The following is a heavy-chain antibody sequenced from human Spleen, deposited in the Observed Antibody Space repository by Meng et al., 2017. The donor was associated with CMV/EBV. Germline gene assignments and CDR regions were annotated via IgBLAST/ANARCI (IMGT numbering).Heavy chain of an antibody. CDR3: ARARCSGGSCLDY. V-gene: IGHV3-66*02. D-gene: IGHD2-15*01. CDR2: IYSGGST. J-gene: IGHJ4*02. Sequence: GESLKISCAASGFNVRSNYMSWVRQAPGKGLEWVSAIYSGGSTYNADSVKGRFTISRDNSKNTLYLQMNSLRAEDTAVYYCARARCSGGSCLDYWGQGTLVTVSS. CDR1: GFNVRSNY.